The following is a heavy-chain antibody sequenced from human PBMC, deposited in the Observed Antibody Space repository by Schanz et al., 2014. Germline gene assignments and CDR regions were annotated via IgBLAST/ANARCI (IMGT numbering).Heavy chain of an antibody. J-gene: IGHJ3*02. CDR2: VSHDGFTK. V-gene: IGHV3-30*04. CDR1: GFSFSGFA. Sequence: QVQLEESGGGVVQPGGSLRLSCVASGFSFSGFAVHWVRQAPGKGLEWVSIVSHDGFTKHYADSVRGRFTLSRDNSKNTVYLQMNSLRAEDTALYFCATDYSGGGCHIGGQGTMVTVSS. D-gene: IGHD6-19*01. CDR3: ATDYSGGGCHI.